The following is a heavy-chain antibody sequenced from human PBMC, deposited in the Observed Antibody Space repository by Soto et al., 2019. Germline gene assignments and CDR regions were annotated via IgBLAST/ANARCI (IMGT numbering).Heavy chain of an antibody. V-gene: IGHV4-30-2*01. CDR2: IYHSGTT. J-gene: IGHJ5*02. D-gene: IGHD3-10*01. CDR1: GGSVSGAGYS. CDR3: ARAQFYSGSGNYNNLMFDA. Sequence: TLSLTCAVSGGSVSGAGYSWSWIRQPPGGGLDWIGYIYHSGTTYCNPSLKTRLTMSLDRSNNKFSLTLNSVTAADTALYFCARAQFYSGSGNYNNLMFDAWGKGTQVTVS.